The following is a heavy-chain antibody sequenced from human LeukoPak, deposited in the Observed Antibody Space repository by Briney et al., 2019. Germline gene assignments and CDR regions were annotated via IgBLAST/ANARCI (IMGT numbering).Heavy chain of an antibody. CDR2: MRSKTQNYAT. Sequence: GGSLGLSCAASGITFSNACMTWVRQAPGKGLEWVGRMRSKTQNYATAYAASVKGRFTISRDDSKNTAFLQMNSLKTEDTAVYYCTNYDDSSDLWGYWGQGTLVTVSS. CDR1: GITFSNAC. J-gene: IGHJ4*02. V-gene: IGHV3-73*01. CDR3: TNYDDSSDLWGY. D-gene: IGHD3-22*01.